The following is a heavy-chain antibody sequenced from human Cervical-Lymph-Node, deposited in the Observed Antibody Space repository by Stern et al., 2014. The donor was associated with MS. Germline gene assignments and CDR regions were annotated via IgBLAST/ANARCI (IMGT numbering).Heavy chain of an antibody. V-gene: IGHV3-53*01. CDR3: ATPARGITSYFDY. J-gene: IGHJ4*02. Sequence: EVQLVESGGGLIQPGGSLKLSCAASGFNLNSNYMSWVRQAPGKGLEWVSVIYPSGDTYYADSAMGRLPIATESPENTLYLLLTSLGVEDTAVYYCATPARGITSYFDYWGQGTLVTVSS. CDR1: GFNLNSNY. CDR2: IYPSGDT. D-gene: IGHD1-20*01.